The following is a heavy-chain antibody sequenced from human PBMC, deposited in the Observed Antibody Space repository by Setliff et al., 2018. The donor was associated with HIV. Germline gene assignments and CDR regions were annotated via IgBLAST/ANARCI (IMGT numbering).Heavy chain of an antibody. J-gene: IGHJ1*01. V-gene: IGHV4-39*07. Sequence: SETLSLTCTVSGGSISSSSDYWGWIRQPPGKGLEWIGYIYYSGSTYYNPSLKSRITISVDTSKNQFSLKLGFVTAADTAVYHCARGESSTWDLAEHFQHWGHGTLVTVSS. CDR3: ARGESSTWDLAEHFQH. D-gene: IGHD2-2*01. CDR1: GGSISSSSDY. CDR2: IYYSGST.